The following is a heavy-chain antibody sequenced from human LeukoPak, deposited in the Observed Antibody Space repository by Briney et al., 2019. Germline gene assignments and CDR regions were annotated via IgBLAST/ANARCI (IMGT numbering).Heavy chain of an antibody. J-gene: IGHJ4*02. Sequence: ASVKVSCKASGYTFTGYYMHWVRQAPGQGLEWMGWINPNSGGTNYAQKFQGRVTMTRDTSISTDYMELSSLRSDDTAVYYCARDRGCSGGSCYFSWGQGTLVTVSS. V-gene: IGHV1-2*02. CDR2: INPNSGGT. CDR1: GYTFTGYY. D-gene: IGHD2-15*01. CDR3: ARDRGCSGGSCYFS.